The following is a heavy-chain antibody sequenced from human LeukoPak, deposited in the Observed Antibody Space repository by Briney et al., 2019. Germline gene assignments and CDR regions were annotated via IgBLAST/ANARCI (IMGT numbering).Heavy chain of an antibody. D-gene: IGHD5-18*01. CDR2: ISGSGGST. Sequence: GGSLRLSCTTSGFSFGDYAMSWVRQAPGKGLEWVSAISGSGGSTYYADSVKGRFTISRDNSKNTLYLQMNSLRAEDTAVYYCAKDKRAMVYNFDYWGQGTLVTVSS. CDR1: GFSFGDYA. J-gene: IGHJ4*02. CDR3: AKDKRAMVYNFDY. V-gene: IGHV3-23*01.